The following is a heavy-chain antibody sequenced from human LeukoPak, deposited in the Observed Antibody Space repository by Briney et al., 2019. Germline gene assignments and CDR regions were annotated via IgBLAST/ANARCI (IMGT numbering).Heavy chain of an antibody. CDR3: ARESRDYYYYYMDV. V-gene: IGHV3-30*04. J-gene: IGHJ6*03. CDR2: ISYDGSNQ. CDR1: GFTFSSYA. Sequence: PGGSLRLSCAASGFTFSSYAMHWVRQAPGKGLEWVAIISYDGSNQYYADSVKGRFTISRDISKDTLFLQMNSLRAEDTAVYYCARESRDYYYYYMDVWGKGTTVTISS.